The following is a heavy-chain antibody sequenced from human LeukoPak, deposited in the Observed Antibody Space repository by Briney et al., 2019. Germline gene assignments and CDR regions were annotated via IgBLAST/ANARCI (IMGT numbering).Heavy chain of an antibody. J-gene: IGHJ4*02. CDR3: ASTKYFSFDS. CDR2: IYYSGST. Sequence: PSETLSLTCTVSGGSISSSGYYWGWIRQPPGKGLEWIGSIYYSGSTYYNPSLKSRVTISVDTSKNQFSLKLSSVTAADTAVYYCASTKYFSFDSWGQGTLVTVSS. CDR1: GGSISSSGYY. V-gene: IGHV4-39*01. D-gene: IGHD2/OR15-2a*01.